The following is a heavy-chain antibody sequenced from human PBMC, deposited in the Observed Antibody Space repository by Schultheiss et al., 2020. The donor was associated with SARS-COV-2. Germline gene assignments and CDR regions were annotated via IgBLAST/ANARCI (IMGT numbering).Heavy chain of an antibody. CDR2: IYYSGST. CDR1: GGSISSGGYY. V-gene: IGHV4-31*03. D-gene: IGHD4-17*01. CDR3: AKEGGDYGDYREYGMDV. Sequence: SETLSLTCTVSGGSISSGGYYWSWIRQHPGKGLEWIGYIYYSGSTYYNPSLKSRVTISVDTSKNQFSLKLSSVTAADTAVYYCAKEGGDYGDYREYGMDVWGQGTTVTVSS. J-gene: IGHJ6*02.